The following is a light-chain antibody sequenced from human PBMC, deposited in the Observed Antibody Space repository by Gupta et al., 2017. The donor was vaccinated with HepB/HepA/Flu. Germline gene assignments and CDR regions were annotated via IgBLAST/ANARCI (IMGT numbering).Light chain of an antibody. CDR3: AAWDDSVNAYV. V-gene: IGLV1-44*01. J-gene: IGLJ1*01. CDR1: SPNIGSSP. CDR2: NND. Sequence: QAVLTQPSPASGTPVPWITISCSGSSPNIGSSPVKWYQHPPGTAPKLLICNNDQRPSGVPDRFSVSKSGTSASLAISGLRAEDEAEYYCAAWDDSVNAYVFGSGTKVTVL.